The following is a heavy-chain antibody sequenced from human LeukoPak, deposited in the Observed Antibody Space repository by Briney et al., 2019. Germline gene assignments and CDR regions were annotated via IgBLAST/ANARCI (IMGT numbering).Heavy chain of an antibody. CDR2: TYYRSKWYN. CDR3: ARNRILWWSDFDY. V-gene: IGHV6-1*01. Sequence: SQTLSLTCAISGDSVSSNSAAWNWLRQSPSRGLEWLGRTYYRSKWYNDYAVSVKSRITINPDTSKNQFSLQLNSVTPEDTAVYYCARNRILWWSDFDYWGQGTLVTVSS. CDR1: GDSVSSNSAA. D-gene: IGHD2-21*01. J-gene: IGHJ4*02.